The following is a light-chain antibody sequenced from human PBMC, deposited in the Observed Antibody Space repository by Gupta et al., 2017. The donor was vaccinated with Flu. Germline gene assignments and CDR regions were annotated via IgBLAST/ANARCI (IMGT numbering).Light chain of an antibody. CDR1: QSVSDD. J-gene: IGKJ1*01. CDR3: QQGYGVPLT. V-gene: IGKV1-39*01. Sequence: IQMTTYPSSLSASVGDRVTITCRASQSVSDDVNWYQQRPGKAPKRLIYGVSNLQSGVPSTFRGSGSVTEFTLTISNLQPEDSATYYCQQGYGVPLTFGEGTKVEV. CDR2: GVS.